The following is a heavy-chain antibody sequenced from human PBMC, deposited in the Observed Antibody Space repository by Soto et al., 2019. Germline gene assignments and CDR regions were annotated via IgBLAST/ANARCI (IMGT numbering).Heavy chain of an antibody. V-gene: IGHV4-39*07. J-gene: IGHJ4*02. CDR1: GGSISSSSFY. D-gene: IGHD3-22*01. CDR2: IYHSGST. CDR3: ARDSRSGYYLEY. Sequence: ETLSLTCTVSGGSISSSSFYWGWIRQPPGKGLEWIGYIYHSGSTYYNPSLKSRVTITVDSSNNQFSLKLNSVTAADTAVYYCARDSRSGYYLEYWGQGTLVTVSS.